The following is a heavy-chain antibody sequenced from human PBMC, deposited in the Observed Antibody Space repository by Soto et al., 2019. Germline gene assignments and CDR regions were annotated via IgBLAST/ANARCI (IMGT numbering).Heavy chain of an antibody. CDR3: ARVVGLNVDY. CDR2: IYYSGST. V-gene: IGHV4-61*01. J-gene: IGHJ4*02. CDR1: GGSVSSGSYY. Sequence: SETLSLTCTVSGGSVSSGSYYWSWIRQPPGKGLEWIGYIYYSGSTNYNPSLKSRVTISVDTSKNQFSLKLGSVTAAYTAVYYCARVVGLNVDYWGQGTLVTVSS. D-gene: IGHD1-1*01.